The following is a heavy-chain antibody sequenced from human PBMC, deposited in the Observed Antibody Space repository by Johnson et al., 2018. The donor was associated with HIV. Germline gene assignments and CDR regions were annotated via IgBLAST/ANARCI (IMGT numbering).Heavy chain of an antibody. V-gene: IGHV3-30*01. D-gene: IGHD3-16*01. CDR2: ISYDGSNK. CDR3: ARGRGALDI. Sequence: QVQLVESGGGVVQPGRSLRLSCAASGFTFSSYAMHWVRQAPGTGLEWVAFISYDGSNKYYGDSVKGRFTISRDNSKNTLYLQMNSLRGEDTAVYYCARGRGALDIWGQGTMVTVSS. J-gene: IGHJ3*02. CDR1: GFTFSSYA.